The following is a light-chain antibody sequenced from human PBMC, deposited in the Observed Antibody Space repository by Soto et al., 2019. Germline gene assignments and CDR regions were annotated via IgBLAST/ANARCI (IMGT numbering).Light chain of an antibody. CDR1: SSNIGAGYD. CDR2: ANS. Sequence: QPVLTQPPSVSGAPGQRVTISCTGSSSNIGAGYDVHWYQQLPGTAPKLLINANSNRPSGVPDRFSGSKSGTSASLAITGLQDEDEADYYCQSYDNSLSGWVFGGGTKLTVL. J-gene: IGLJ3*02. CDR3: QSYDNSLSGWV. V-gene: IGLV1-40*01.